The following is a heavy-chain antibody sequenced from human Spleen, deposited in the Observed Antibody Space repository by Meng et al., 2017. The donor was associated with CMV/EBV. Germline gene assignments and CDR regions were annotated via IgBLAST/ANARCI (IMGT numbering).Heavy chain of an antibody. CDR1: GFTFSSYS. Sequence: ESLKISCAASGFTFSSYSMNWIRQPPGKGLEWIGHIYYSGSTYYNPSLRSRVTISVDASKNQFSLKLSSVTTADTAVYYCARRIIATAGAENFDYWGQGTLVTVSS. CDR2: IYYSGST. J-gene: IGHJ4*02. CDR3: ARRIIATAGAENFDY. D-gene: IGHD6-13*01. V-gene: IGHV4-59*04.